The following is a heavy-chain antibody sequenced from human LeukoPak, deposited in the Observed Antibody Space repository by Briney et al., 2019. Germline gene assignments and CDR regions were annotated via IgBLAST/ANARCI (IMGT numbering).Heavy chain of an antibody. CDR2: IIPIFGTA. CDR1: GGTFSSYA. Sequence: ASVKVSCKASGGTFSSYAISWVRQAPGQGLEWMGGIIPIFGTANYAQKFQGRVTITAHESTSTAYMELSSLRSEDTAVYYCARDGRIAAAGKNWFNPWGQGTLVTVSS. J-gene: IGHJ5*02. D-gene: IGHD6-13*01. V-gene: IGHV1-69*13. CDR3: ARDGRIAAAGKNWFNP.